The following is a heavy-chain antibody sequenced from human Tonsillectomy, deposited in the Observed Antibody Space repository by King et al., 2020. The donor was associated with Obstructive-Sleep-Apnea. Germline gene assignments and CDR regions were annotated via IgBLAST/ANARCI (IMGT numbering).Heavy chain of an antibody. CDR2: IWFDGSNK. Sequence: QLVQSGGGVVQPGGSLRLSCAASGFMFTHSGMHWVRQAPGKGLEWVAIIWFDGSNKHYSDSVKGRFTISRDNSRNTLYLQMDSLRAEDTAVYYCARERGDCSSGPCYSDYSDNWGQGTLVTVSS. CDR3: ARERGDCSSGPCYSDYSDN. J-gene: IGHJ4*02. V-gene: IGHV3-33*01. D-gene: IGHD2-15*01. CDR1: GFMFTHSG.